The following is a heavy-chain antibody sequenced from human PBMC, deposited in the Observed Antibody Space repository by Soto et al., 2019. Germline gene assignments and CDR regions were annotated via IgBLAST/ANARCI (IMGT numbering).Heavy chain of an antibody. V-gene: IGHV3-30*18. J-gene: IGHJ4*02. D-gene: IGHD6-19*01. CDR1: GFIFSDYV. CDR3: AKPRGMYSSGWYGGFDY. Sequence: GGSLRLSCAASGFIFSDYVMHWVRQAPGKXLKSVAVLSDDGSIKYYADSVKGRFTISRDNSKNTLYLQMNSLRAEDTAVYYCAKPRGMYSSGWYGGFDYWGQGTLVTVSS. CDR2: LSDDGSIK.